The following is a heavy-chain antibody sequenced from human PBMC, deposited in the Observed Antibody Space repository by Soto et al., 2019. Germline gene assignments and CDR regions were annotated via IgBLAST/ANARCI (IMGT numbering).Heavy chain of an antibody. Sequence: SETLSLTCAVYGGSFSGHYWSWIRQPPGKGLEWIGEINHSGSTNYNPSLKSRVTISVDTSKNQFSLKLSSVTAADTAVYYCARHRVGYSSSWYRYMDVWGKGTTVTVSS. V-gene: IGHV4-34*01. CDR3: ARHRVGYSSSWYRYMDV. J-gene: IGHJ6*03. CDR2: INHSGST. D-gene: IGHD6-13*01. CDR1: GGSFSGHY.